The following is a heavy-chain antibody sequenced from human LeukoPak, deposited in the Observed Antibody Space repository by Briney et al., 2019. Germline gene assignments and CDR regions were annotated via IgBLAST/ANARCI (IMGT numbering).Heavy chain of an antibody. CDR2: ISSSGSTI. V-gene: IGHV3-48*03. CDR1: GFTFSSYE. D-gene: IGHD2-21*02. Sequence: PGGSLRLSCAASGFTFSSYEMNWVRQAPGKGLEWVSYISSSGSTIYYADSVKGRFTISRDNAKNSLYLQMNSLRAEDTAVYYCARVCCGGDPREYMDVWGKGTTVTVSS. J-gene: IGHJ6*03. CDR3: ARVCCGGDPREYMDV.